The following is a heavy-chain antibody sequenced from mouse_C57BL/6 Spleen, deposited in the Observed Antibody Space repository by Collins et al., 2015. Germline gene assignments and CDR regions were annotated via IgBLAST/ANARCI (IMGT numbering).Heavy chain of an antibody. CDR3: ARGAINYYGSPPFAY. Sequence: QVQLQQPGAELVKPGASVKLSYKASGYTFTSYWMHWVKQRPGQGLEWIGMIHPNSGSTNYNEKFKSKATLTVDKSSSTAYMQLSSLTSEDSAVCYCARGAINYYGSPPFAYWGQGTLVTVSA. J-gene: IGHJ3*01. CDR2: IHPNSGST. V-gene: IGHV1-64*01. D-gene: IGHD1-1*01. CDR1: GYTFTSYW.